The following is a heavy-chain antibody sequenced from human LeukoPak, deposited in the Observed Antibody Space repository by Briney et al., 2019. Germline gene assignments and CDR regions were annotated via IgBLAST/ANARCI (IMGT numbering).Heavy chain of an antibody. CDR2: IINSGSTT. D-gene: IGHD2-2*01. J-gene: IGHJ4*02. CDR3: AAPVGSYCCSISCSGY. Sequence: GSLRLSCTASGVTFSNYAVTWFRHAPGKGREWFAGIINSGSTTYYADSVEERLSIYRDNSENTPYLRINSLIGADTAVYYCAAPVGSYCCSISCSGYWGQGTLGTASS. CDR1: GVTFSNYA. V-gene: IGHV3-23*01.